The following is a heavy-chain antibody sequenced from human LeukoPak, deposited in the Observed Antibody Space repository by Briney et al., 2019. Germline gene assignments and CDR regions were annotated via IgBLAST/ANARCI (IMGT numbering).Heavy chain of an antibody. V-gene: IGHV4-39*07. Sequence: SETLSLTCTVSGGSSPSSSYYWGWIRQPPGKGLEWIGSIYYSGSTYYNPSLKSRVTISVDTSKNQFSLKLSSVTAADTAVYYCAREQDYHYYMDVWGKGTTVTISS. CDR1: GGSSPSSSYY. CDR3: AREQDYHYYMDV. CDR2: IYYSGST. J-gene: IGHJ6*03.